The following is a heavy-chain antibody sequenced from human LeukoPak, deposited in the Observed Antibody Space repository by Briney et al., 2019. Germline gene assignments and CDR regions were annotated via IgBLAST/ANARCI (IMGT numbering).Heavy chain of an antibody. CDR2: FDPEDGET. CDR3: ARELSLYPIIGTTIVWFDP. CDR1: GYTLTELS. D-gene: IGHD1-20*01. Sequence: EASVKVSCKVSGYTLTELSMHWVRQAPGKGLEWMGGFDPEDGETIYAQKFQGRVTMTRDTSIDTVYMELSSLRSDDTAVYYCARELSLYPIIGTTIVWFDPWGQGTLVTVSS. V-gene: IGHV1-24*01. J-gene: IGHJ5*02.